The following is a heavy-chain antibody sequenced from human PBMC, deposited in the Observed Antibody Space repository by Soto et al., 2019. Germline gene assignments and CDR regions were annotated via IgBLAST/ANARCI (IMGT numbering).Heavy chain of an antibody. CDR1: GFTFSSYG. CDR3: AREMRPPSYYDFWSGYRPVNYFDY. D-gene: IGHD3-3*01. V-gene: IGHV3-33*01. J-gene: IGHJ4*02. Sequence: GGSLRLSCAASGFTFSSYGMHWVRQAPGKGLEWVAVIWYDGSNKYYADSVKGRFTISRDNSKITLYLQMNSLRAEDTAVYYCAREMRPPSYYDFWSGYRPVNYFDYWGQGTLVTVSS. CDR2: IWYDGSNK.